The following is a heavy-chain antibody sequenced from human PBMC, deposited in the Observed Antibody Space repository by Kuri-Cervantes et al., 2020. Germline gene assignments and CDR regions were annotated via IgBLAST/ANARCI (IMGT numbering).Heavy chain of an antibody. D-gene: IGHD2-21*02. Sequence: GESLKISCAASGFTFSDYYMSWIRQAPGKGLEWVSYISSSGSTIYYADSVKGRFTISRDNAKNSLYLQMNSLRAEDTAVYYCARYYCGGDCLYFQHWGQGTLVTVSS. CDR3: ARYYCGGDCLYFQH. J-gene: IGHJ1*01. V-gene: IGHV3-11*01. CDR1: GFTFSDYY. CDR2: ISSSGSTI.